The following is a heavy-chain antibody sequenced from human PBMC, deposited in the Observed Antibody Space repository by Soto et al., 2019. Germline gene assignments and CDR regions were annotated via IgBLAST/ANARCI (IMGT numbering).Heavy chain of an antibody. CDR1: GGSFSGHS. CDR2: INHSGRV. V-gene: IGHV4-34*01. J-gene: IGHJ5*01. D-gene: IGHD3-22*01. CDR3: STRAYDTNGYYRFDP. Sequence: LSLTCAVYGGSFSGHSWTWIRQSPGKGLEWIGDINHSGRVNYSPSLKSRVTISLDMSKNQFSLTLSAVTAADTAMYYCSTRAYDTNGYYRFDPWGQGTLVTVSS.